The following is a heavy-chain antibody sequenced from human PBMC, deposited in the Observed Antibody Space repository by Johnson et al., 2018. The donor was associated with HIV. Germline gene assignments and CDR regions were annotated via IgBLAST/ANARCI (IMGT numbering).Heavy chain of an antibody. J-gene: IGHJ3*02. Sequence: QVQLVESGGGLVKPGGSLRLSCAASGFTFSDYYMSWIRQAPGKGLEWVSYISSSGNTIYYADSVKGRFTISRDNAKNSLYLQMNSLRDEDTAMYYCARDYPTSNWAVPDAFDIWGQGTMVTVSS. V-gene: IGHV3-11*04. D-gene: IGHD7-27*01. CDR3: ARDYPTSNWAVPDAFDI. CDR1: GFTFSDYY. CDR2: ISSSGNTI.